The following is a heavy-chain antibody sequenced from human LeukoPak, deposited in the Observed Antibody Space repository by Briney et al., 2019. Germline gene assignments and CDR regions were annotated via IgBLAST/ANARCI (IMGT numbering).Heavy chain of an antibody. CDR1: GFSLDDYA. Sequence: GGSLRLSCAASGFSLDDYAMHWVRQAPGKGLEWVSGISWNGVNIGYADSVKGRFTISRDNAKNSLYLQMNSLRAEDTALYYCAKDGGDYYDSGRYGMDVWGQGTTVTVSS. CDR3: AKDGGDYYDSGRYGMDV. CDR2: ISWNGVNI. J-gene: IGHJ6*02. D-gene: IGHD3-10*01. V-gene: IGHV3-9*01.